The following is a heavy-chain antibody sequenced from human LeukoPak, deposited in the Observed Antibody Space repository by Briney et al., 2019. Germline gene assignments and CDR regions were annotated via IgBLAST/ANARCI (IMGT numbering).Heavy chain of an antibody. D-gene: IGHD3-3*01. CDR2: IYYSGST. CDR3: ARDSHGFWSGYAWFDP. J-gene: IGHJ5*02. CDR1: GGSISSYY. V-gene: IGHV4-59*12. Sequence: SETLSLTCTVSGGSISSYYWSWIRQPPGKGLEWIGYIYYSGSTNYNPSLKSRVTISVDTSKNQFSLKLSSVTAADTAVYYCARDSHGFWSGYAWFDPWGQGTLVTVSS.